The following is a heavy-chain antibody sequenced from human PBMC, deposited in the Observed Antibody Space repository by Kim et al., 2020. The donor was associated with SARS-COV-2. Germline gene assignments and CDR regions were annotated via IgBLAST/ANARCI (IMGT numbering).Heavy chain of an antibody. CDR3: SGSTGWYRLDY. J-gene: IGHJ4*02. CDR2: T. V-gene: IGHV4-4*02. D-gene: IGHD6-19*01. Sequence: TNYNPSLKSRVTISEDKSKNHISLNLNSVTAADTAVYYCSGSTGWYRLDYWGQGTLVTVSS.